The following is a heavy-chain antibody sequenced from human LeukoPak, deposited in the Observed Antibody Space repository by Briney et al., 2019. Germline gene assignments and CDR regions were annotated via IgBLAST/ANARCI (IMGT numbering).Heavy chain of an antibody. CDR3: ARDADYGDYLRGFDY. CDR2: ISYDGSNK. Sequence: PGRSLRLSCAASGFTFSSYAMHWVRQAPGKGLEWVAVISYDGSNKYYADSVKGRFTISRDNSKNTLYLQMNSLRAEDTAVYYCARDADYGDYLRGFDYWGQGTLVTVSS. CDR1: GFTFSSYA. J-gene: IGHJ4*02. D-gene: IGHD4-17*01. V-gene: IGHV3-30-3*01.